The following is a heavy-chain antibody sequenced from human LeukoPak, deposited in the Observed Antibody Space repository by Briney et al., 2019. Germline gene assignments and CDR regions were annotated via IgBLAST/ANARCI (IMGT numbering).Heavy chain of an antibody. CDR2: ISGSGGST. V-gene: IGHV3-23*01. CDR1: GFTFSSYA. CDR3: ARGVTYPLDY. D-gene: IGHD2-21*02. J-gene: IGHJ4*02. Sequence: GGSLRLSCAASGFTFSSYAMSWVRQAPGKGLEWVSAISGSGGSTYYADSVKGRFTISRDNAKSSLYLQMNSLRAEDTAVYYCARGVTYPLDYWGQGTLVTVPS.